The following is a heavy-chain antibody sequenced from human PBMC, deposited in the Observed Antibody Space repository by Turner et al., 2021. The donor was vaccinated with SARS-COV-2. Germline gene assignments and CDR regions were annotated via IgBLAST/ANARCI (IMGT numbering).Heavy chain of an antibody. Sequence: EVQLVESGGGLVQPGGSLRLSCAASGFTFSSYDMPWVRQATGKGLEGVSVIGTAGDTYYPGSVKGRFTIARENAKNSLYLQMNSLRAGDTAVYYCARANYDSSGYYCYFDYWGQGTLVTVSS. CDR3: ARANYDSSGYYCYFDY. V-gene: IGHV3-13*04. CDR2: IGTAGDT. J-gene: IGHJ4*02. CDR1: GFTFSSYD. D-gene: IGHD3-22*01.